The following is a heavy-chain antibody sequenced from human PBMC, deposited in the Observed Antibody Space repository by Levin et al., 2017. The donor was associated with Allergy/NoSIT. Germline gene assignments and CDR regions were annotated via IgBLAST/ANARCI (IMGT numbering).Heavy chain of an antibody. D-gene: IGHD4-11*01. CDR1: GFTFSSYD. Sequence: PGESLKISCAASGFTFSSYDMHWVRQATGKGLEWVSAIGTAGDTYYPGSVKGRFTISRENAKNSLYLQMNSLRAGDTAVYYCARELTTVTPNYYYYYGMDVWGQGTTVTVSS. V-gene: IGHV3-13*01. CDR3: ARELTTVTPNYYYYYGMDV. CDR2: IGTAGDT. J-gene: IGHJ6*02.